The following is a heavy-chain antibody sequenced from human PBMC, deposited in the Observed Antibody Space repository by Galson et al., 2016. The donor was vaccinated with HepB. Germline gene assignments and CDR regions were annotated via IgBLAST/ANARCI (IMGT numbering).Heavy chain of an antibody. CDR1: GFSLTTTGMC. J-gene: IGHJ4*02. CDR3: ARKGRGGYGYEYYFDY. D-gene: IGHD5-12*01. Sequence: PALVKPTQTLTLTCTFSGFSLTTTGMCVSWIRQPPGKALEWLEPTDWEDDKYSSKSLKTRITISKETSENQVVLTLTNMDPVDTATYYCARKGRGGYGYEYYFDYWGQGTLVTVSS. V-gene: IGHV2-70*01. CDR2: TDWEDDK.